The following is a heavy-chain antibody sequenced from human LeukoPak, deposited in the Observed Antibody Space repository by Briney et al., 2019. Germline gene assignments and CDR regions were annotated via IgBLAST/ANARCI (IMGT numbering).Heavy chain of an antibody. CDR1: GFTFSSYE. CDR3: AREGFGYDSSGYYQGGFDY. V-gene: IGHV3-48*03. D-gene: IGHD3-22*01. J-gene: IGHJ4*02. Sequence: GGSLRLSCAASGFTFSSYEMNWVRQAPGKGLEWVSYISSSGSTIYYADSVKGRFTISRDNAKNSLYLQMSSLRAEDTAVYYCAREGFGYDSSGYYQGGFDYWGQGTLVTVSS. CDR2: ISSSGSTI.